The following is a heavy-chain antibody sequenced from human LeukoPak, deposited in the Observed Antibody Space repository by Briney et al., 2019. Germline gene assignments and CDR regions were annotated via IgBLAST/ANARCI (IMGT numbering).Heavy chain of an antibody. CDR1: GGSISSGDYY. D-gene: IGHD6-13*01. J-gene: IGHJ3*02. CDR3: ARALARRGYSSSWYNYAFDI. CDR2: IYYSGST. Sequence: SQTLSLTCTVSGGSISSGDYYWSWIRQPPGKGLEWIGYIYYSGSTYYNPSLKSRVTISVDTSKNQFSLKLSSVTAADTAVYYCARALARRGYSSSWYNYAFDIWGQGTMVTVSS. V-gene: IGHV4-30-4*08.